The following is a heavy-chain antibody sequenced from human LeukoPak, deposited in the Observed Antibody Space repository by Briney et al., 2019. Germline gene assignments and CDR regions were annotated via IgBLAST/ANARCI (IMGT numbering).Heavy chain of an antibody. J-gene: IGHJ4*02. D-gene: IGHD3-22*01. V-gene: IGHV4-39*01. CDR3: VRLTFYYDGSGYYFDS. Sequence: SETLSLTCTVPRGSLSTTSYYWAWIRQPPGKGLEWIGCISHSGSTYYNPSLKSRVTISGDTSTNQFSLRLSSVTAADTAVHYCVRLTFYYDGSGYYFDSWGQGTLVAVSS. CDR1: RGSLSTTSYY. CDR2: ISHSGST.